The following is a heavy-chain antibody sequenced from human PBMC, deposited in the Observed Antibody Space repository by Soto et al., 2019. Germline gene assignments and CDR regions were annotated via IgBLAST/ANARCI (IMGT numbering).Heavy chain of an antibody. CDR1: GGSFSGYY. Sequence: PSETLSLTCAVYGGSFSGYYWSWIRQPPGKGLEWIGEINHSGSTNYNPSLKSRVTISVDTSKNQFSLKLSSVTAADTAVYYCATTSKQTTVTTSSRRYYYYYMDVWGKGTTVTVSS. J-gene: IGHJ6*03. CDR3: ATTSKQTTVTTSSRRYYYYYMDV. CDR2: INHSGST. V-gene: IGHV4-34*01. D-gene: IGHD4-17*01.